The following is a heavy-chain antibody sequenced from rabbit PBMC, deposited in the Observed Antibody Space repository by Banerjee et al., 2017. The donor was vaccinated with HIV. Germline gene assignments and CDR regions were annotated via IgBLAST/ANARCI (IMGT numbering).Heavy chain of an antibody. V-gene: IGHV1S40*01. CDR1: FSNKYV. CDR3: ARDSSSAGYIDRLDL. J-gene: IGHJ3*01. Sequence: FSNKYVMCWVRQAPGKGLEWIACINTSTGNTVYANWAKGRFTISKTSSTTVTLQMTSLTAADTATYFCARDSSSAGYIDRLDLWGPGTLVTVS. CDR2: INTSTGNT. D-gene: IGHD1-1*01.